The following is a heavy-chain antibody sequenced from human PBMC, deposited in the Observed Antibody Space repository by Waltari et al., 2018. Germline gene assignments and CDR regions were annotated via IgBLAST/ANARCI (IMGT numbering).Heavy chain of an antibody. CDR1: GITFRSNG. D-gene: IGHD3-22*01. J-gene: IGHJ4*02. Sequence: QVQLVEPGGGVVQPGGPLRPLCAAPGITFRSNGLHWVRQAAGKGLEWVAFIQYDGTNKYYSDSVKGRFTISRDNSKNTLYLQLNSLRAEDTAVYYCAKDPTYYSDFSAPPDWGQGTLVTVSS. CDR3: AKDPTYYSDFSAPPD. V-gene: IGHV3-30*02. CDR2: IQYDGTNK.